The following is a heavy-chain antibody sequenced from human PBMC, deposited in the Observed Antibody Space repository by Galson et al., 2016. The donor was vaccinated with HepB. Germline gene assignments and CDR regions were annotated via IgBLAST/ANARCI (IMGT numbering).Heavy chain of an antibody. D-gene: IGHD6-19*01. CDR1: GFTFSNHW. CDR2: INEDGSED. CDR3: GREDPYSSGWTPVDL. V-gene: IGHV3-7*03. Sequence: SLRLSCAASGFTFSNHWMSWVRQAPGKGLEWVANINEDGSEDYYVDSVKGRFSISRDNAKNSLSLQMNRLRAEDMAVYYCGREDPYSSGWTPVDLWGQGTLVTVAS. J-gene: IGHJ5*02.